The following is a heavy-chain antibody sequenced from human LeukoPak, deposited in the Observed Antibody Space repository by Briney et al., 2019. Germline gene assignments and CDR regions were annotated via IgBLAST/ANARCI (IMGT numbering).Heavy chain of an antibody. J-gene: IGHJ6*02. CDR2: IYYSGST. CDR3: ATLLTGDGNYYGMDV. D-gene: IGHD7-27*01. V-gene: IGHV4-59*01. Sequence: SETLSLTCAVYGGSFSGYYWSWIRQPPGKGLEWIGYIYYSGSTNYNPSLKSRVTISVDTSKNQFSLKLSSVTAADTAVYYCATLLTGDGNYYGMDVWGQGTTVTVSS. CDR1: GGSFSGYY.